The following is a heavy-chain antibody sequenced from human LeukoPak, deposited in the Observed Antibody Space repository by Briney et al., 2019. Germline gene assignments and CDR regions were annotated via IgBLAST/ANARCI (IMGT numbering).Heavy chain of an antibody. CDR2: INPNSGST. D-gene: IGHD4/OR15-4a*01. CDR3: ARGESGGCYGLGVAFDI. J-gene: IGHJ3*02. V-gene: IGHV1-2*04. CDR1: GYTFTTYY. Sequence: GASVKVSRKASGYTFTTYYMHWVRQAPGQGLEWMGWINPNSGSTNYAQKFQGWVTMTRDTSTSTAYMELSRLRSDDTPVYYCARGESGGCYGLGVAFDIGGQGTMVTVSS.